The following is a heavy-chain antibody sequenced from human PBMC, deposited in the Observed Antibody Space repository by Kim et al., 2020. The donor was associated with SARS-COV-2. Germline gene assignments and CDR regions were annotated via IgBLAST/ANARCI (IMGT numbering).Heavy chain of an antibody. CDR3: ARARGYFAVAIRYGMDV. D-gene: IGHD5-18*01. Sequence: SETLSLTCSVSGTSISSFYWSWVRQPPGKGLEWIGHIYYSGDTNYNPSLKSRVTISIDMSRTKFSLKLRSVTAADTAVYYCARARGYFAVAIRYGMDVWGQGTTVTVSS. V-gene: IGHV4-59*01. CDR2: IYYSGDT. J-gene: IGHJ6*02. CDR1: GTSISSFY.